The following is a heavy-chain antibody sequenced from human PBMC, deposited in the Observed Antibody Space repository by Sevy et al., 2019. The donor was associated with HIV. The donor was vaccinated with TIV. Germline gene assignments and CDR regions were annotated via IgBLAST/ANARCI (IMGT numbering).Heavy chain of an antibody. V-gene: IGHV4-4*02. CDR1: GGSISSSNW. CDR3: ASLVVVPAAIGGIASAHMDV. CDR2: IYRSGST. D-gene: IGHD2-2*01. J-gene: IGHJ6*03. Sequence: SETLSLTCAVSGGSISSSNWWSWVRQPPGKGLEWIGEIYRSGSTNYNPSLKSRVTISVDKSKNQFSLKLSSVTAADTAVYYCASLVVVPAAIGGIASAHMDVWGKGTTVTVSS.